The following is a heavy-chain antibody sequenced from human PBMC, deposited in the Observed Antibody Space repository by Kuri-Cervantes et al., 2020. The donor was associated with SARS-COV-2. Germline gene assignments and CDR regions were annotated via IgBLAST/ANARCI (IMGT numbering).Heavy chain of an antibody. CDR2: IKQDGSEK. CDR3: ARVEGISLDY. V-gene: IGHV3-7*02. CDR1: GFTFSSYS. J-gene: IGHJ4*02. D-gene: IGHD3-3*01. Sequence: GESLKISCAASGFTFSSYSMSWVRQAPGKGLEWVANIKQDGSEKYYLDSVKGRFTICRDNAKKSLYLQMNSLRAEDTAVYYCARVEGISLDYWGQGTLVTVSS.